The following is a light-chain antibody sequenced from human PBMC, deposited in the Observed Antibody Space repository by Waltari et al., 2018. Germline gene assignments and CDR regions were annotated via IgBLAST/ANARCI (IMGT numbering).Light chain of an antibody. CDR2: GVT. CDR3: CSFATSKTYV. Sequence: QSALTQPASVSGSPGQSITISCTGTNNDIGAYNYVSWYQQHPGKGPKLMIYGVTSRPSGISNRFPGSKPGNTASLTISGIQAEDEADYYCCSFATSKTYVFGTGTKVTVL. CDR1: NNDIGAYNY. V-gene: IGLV2-14*01. J-gene: IGLJ1*01.